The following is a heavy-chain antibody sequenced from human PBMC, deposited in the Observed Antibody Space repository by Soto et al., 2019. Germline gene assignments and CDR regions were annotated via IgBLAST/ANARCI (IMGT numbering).Heavy chain of an antibody. Sequence: PSETLSLTCAVYGGSFSGYYWSWIRQPPGKGLEWIGEINHSGSTNYNPSLKSRVTISVDTSKNQFSLKLSSVTAADTAVYYCARDKLGVNSIAAAVGVDYWGQGTLVTVSS. V-gene: IGHV4-34*01. CDR2: INHSGST. CDR1: GGSFSGYY. CDR3: ARDKLGVNSIAAAVGVDY. J-gene: IGHJ4*02. D-gene: IGHD6-13*01.